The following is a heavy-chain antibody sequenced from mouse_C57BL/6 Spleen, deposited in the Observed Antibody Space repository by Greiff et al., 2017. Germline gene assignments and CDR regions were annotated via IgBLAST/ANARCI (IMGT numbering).Heavy chain of an antibody. J-gene: IGHJ4*01. V-gene: IGHV1-55*01. CDR2: IYPGSGST. D-gene: IGHD2-4*01. Sequence: VKLQQPGAELVKPGASVKMSCKASGYTFTSYWITWVKQRPGQGLEWIGDIYPGSGSTNYNEKFKSKATLTVDTSSSTAYMQLSSLTSEDSAVYYCANYDYDGDYYAMDYWGQGTSVTVSS. CDR1: GYTFTSYW. CDR3: ANYDYDGDYYAMDY.